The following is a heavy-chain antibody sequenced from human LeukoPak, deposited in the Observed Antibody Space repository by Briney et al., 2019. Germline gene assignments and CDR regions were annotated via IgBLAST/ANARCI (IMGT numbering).Heavy chain of an antibody. CDR2: ISSSGSTI. V-gene: IGHV3-48*03. Sequence: HPGGSLRVSCAASGCTYSSYEINWVRQAPGKGLEWVSYISSSGSTIKYADSVKGRFTISRGNAKNSLYLQMNSLRAEDTAVYYCASSGYCSSTSCYFDYWGQGTLVTVSS. CDR3: ASSGYCSSTSCYFDY. D-gene: IGHD2-2*01. J-gene: IGHJ4*02. CDR1: GCTYSSYE.